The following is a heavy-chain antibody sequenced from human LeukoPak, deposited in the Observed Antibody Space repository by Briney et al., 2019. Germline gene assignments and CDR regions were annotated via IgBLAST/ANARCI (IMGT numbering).Heavy chain of an antibody. Sequence: SETLSLNCAVSGGSISSSNWWRWVRQPPGKGLEWIGEIYHSGSTNYNPSLKSRVTISVDKSKNQFSLKLSSVTAADTAVYYCARTVSHYYYYYGMDVWGQGTTVTVSS. CDR1: GGSISSSNW. CDR2: IYHSGST. D-gene: IGHD4-17*01. V-gene: IGHV4-4*02. CDR3: ARTVSHYYYYYGMDV. J-gene: IGHJ6*02.